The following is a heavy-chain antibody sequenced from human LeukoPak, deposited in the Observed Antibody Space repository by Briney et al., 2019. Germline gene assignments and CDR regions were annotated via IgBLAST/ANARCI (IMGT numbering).Heavy chain of an antibody. CDR2: IYPGDSGT. Sequence: GESLKISCKGSGYSFTSYWIGWVRQMPGKGLEWMGIIYPGDSGTRYSPPFQGQVTISADKSISTAYLQWSSLKASDTAMYYCASSQIGYCSGGSCLQPFDYWGQGTLVTVSS. CDR1: GYSFTSYW. D-gene: IGHD2-15*01. V-gene: IGHV5-51*01. J-gene: IGHJ4*02. CDR3: ASSQIGYCSGGSCLQPFDY.